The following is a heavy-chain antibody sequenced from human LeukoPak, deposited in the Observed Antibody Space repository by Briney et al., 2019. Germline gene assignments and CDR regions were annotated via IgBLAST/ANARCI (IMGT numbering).Heavy chain of an antibody. CDR3: ARVHWAPRYFDS. D-gene: IGHD3-16*01. V-gene: IGHV4-31*03. J-gene: IGHJ4*02. CDR2: IYYSGST. Sequence: SQTLSLTCTVSGGSISTGGYYWSWLRQHPGKGLEWIGHIYYSGSTYYNPSLKSRVSISVDTSKNQFSLKPTSVTAADTAVYSCARVHWAPRYFDSWGQGTLVTVSS. CDR1: GGSISTGGYY.